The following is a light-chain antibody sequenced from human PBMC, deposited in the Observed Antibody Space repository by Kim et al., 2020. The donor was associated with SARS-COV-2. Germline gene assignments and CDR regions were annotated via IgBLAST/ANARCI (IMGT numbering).Light chain of an antibody. CDR3: QQYGSSHMYT. J-gene: IGKJ2*01. CDR2: GAS. CDR1: QSVSSSY. V-gene: IGKV3-20*01. Sequence: EIVLTQSPGTLSLSPGERATLSCRANQSVSSSYLAWYQQKPGQAPRLLIYGASSRATGIPDRFSGSGSGTDFTLTISRLEPEDFAVYYCQQYGSSHMYTFGQGTKLEI.